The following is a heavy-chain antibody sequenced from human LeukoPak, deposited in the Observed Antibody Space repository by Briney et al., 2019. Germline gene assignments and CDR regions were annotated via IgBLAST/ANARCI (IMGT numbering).Heavy chain of an antibody. Sequence: PSETLSLTCTVSGGSISSGSYYRSWIRQPAGKGLEWIGRIYTSGSTNYNPSLKSRVTISVDTSKNQFSLKLSSVTAADTAVYYCARDKGGELPSFDYWGQGTLVTVSS. J-gene: IGHJ4*02. V-gene: IGHV4-61*02. CDR1: GGSISSGSYY. CDR2: IYTSGST. CDR3: ARDKGGELPSFDY. D-gene: IGHD1-26*01.